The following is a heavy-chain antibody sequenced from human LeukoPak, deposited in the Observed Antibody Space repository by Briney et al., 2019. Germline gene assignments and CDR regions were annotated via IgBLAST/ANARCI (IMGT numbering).Heavy chain of an antibody. Sequence: GGSLRLSCAASGFTFSSYWMSWVRQAPGKGLEWVANIKQDGSEKYYVDSVKGRFTISRDNAKNSLYLQMNSLRAEATAVYYCAKDISWSLADIRHWGQGTLVTVSS. D-gene: IGHD2-15*01. CDR2: IKQDGSEK. J-gene: IGHJ4*02. CDR1: GFTFSSYW. CDR3: AKDISWSLADIRH. V-gene: IGHV3-7*01.